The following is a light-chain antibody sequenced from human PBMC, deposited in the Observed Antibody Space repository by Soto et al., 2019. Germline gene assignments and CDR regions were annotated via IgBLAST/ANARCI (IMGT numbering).Light chain of an antibody. CDR3: QPLNSYPIT. Sequence: DIQLTQSPPFLSASVGDRVTITCRASQGLSSDLAWYQQKPGKAPKLLIYAASTLQSGVPSRFSGSGAGTEFTLTVSSLQHEDFATYYCQPLNSYPITFGQGTRREI. J-gene: IGKJ5*01. CDR1: QGLSSD. V-gene: IGKV1-9*01. CDR2: AAS.